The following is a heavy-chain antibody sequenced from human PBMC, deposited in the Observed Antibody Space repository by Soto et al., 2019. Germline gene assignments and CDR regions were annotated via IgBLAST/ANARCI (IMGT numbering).Heavy chain of an antibody. D-gene: IGHD1-1*01. V-gene: IGHV3-33*01. CDR2: IWSDGNNK. Sequence: QVQLVESGGGVVQPGRSLRLSCAASGFMFSNHGMHWVRQAPGKGLVWVAVIWSDGNNKYYADSVKGRFTISRDNSKNTVYLQMDSLRAEDTAVYYCVRGDNWNDEASDYWGQGTLVTVSS. CDR1: GFMFSNHG. CDR3: VRGDNWNDEASDY. J-gene: IGHJ4*02.